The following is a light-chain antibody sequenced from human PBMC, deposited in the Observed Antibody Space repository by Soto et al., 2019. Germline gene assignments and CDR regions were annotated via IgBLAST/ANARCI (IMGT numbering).Light chain of an antibody. Sequence: EIVLTQSPGTLSLSPGGRATLSCRASQSVSSKLAWYQQKPGQAPRLLFYGASTGATGIPARFSGSGSETEFTLSISSLQSEDFAVYYCQQYNNWPGTFGQGTKVEIK. CDR1: QSVSSK. J-gene: IGKJ1*01. CDR3: QQYNNWPGT. CDR2: GAS. V-gene: IGKV3-15*01.